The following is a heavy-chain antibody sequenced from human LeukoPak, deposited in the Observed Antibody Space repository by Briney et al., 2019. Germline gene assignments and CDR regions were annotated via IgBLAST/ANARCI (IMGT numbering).Heavy chain of an antibody. CDR1: GFTFSSYA. V-gene: IGHV3-23*01. D-gene: IGHD5-12*01. Sequence: GGSLRLSCAASGFTFSSYAMNWVRQAPGRGLEWVSAISGSGGNTYYADSVKDRFTISRDNSKNTVYLQMNSLRAEDTALYYCAKLRGATINAWYFDYWGQGTLVTVSS. CDR2: ISGSGGNT. J-gene: IGHJ4*02. CDR3: AKLRGATINAWYFDY.